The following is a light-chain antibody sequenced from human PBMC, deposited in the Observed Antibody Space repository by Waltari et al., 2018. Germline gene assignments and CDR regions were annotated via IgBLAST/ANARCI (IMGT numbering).Light chain of an antibody. Sequence: EIVMTQSPATLSVSPGERATLPCRASQSVGNDFAWSPQAPGQAPRLLIYGASSRATGVPARFSGSGSGTEFTLTITSLQSGDFGIYFCQQYKEWPPWTFGQGTRVDTK. CDR2: GAS. CDR3: QQYKEWPPWT. J-gene: IGKJ1*01. CDR1: QSVGND. V-gene: IGKV3-15*01.